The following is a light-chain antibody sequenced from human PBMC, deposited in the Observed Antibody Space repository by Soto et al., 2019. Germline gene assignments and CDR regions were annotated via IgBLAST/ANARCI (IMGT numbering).Light chain of an antibody. CDR2: GAS. V-gene: IGKV3-20*01. J-gene: IGKJ1*01. Sequence: EIVLTQSPGTLSLSPGERATLSCRASQSVSSSYLAWYQQKPGQAPRLLIYGASSRATGIPDRFSGSGSGTDFTLTISRLEPEDFAVYYCQQFRTFGQG. CDR1: QSVSSSY. CDR3: QQFRT.